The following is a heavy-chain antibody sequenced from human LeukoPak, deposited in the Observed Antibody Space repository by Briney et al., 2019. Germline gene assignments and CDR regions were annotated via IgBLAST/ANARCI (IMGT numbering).Heavy chain of an antibody. D-gene: IGHD1-26*01. J-gene: IGHJ3*02. CDR3: ATIVGEVWASWVAFDI. V-gene: IGHV1-24*01. CDR2: FDREDGET. CDR1: GYILTELS. Sequence: GASVKVSCKVSGYILTELSMHWVRRAPGTGLEWMGGFDREDGETIYAQKFQGRVTMTEDTSTDTAYMELSSLRSEDTAVYYCATIVGEVWASWVAFDIWGQGTMVTVSS.